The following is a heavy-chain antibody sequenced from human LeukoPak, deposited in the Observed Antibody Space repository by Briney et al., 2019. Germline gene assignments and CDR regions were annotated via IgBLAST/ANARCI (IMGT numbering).Heavy chain of an antibody. V-gene: IGHV2-5*02. CDR2: IYWDDDK. J-gene: IGHJ6*02. CDR1: GSSINTRGVG. D-gene: IGHD4-11*01. CDR3: VHVPTVTTPQARRNYYGLNV. Sequence: GSGPTLVNPTQALTLTCTFSGSSINTRGVGVAWIRQPPGNALEWLALIYWDDDKRYNPSLKTRLTITKDTSKNQVVLTMTNMDPVDTGTYYCVHVPTVTTPQARRNYYGLNVWGQGTSVTVS.